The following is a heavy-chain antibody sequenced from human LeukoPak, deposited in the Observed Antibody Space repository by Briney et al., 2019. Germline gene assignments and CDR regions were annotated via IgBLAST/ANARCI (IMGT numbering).Heavy chain of an antibody. CDR2: ISYDGSNK. CDR3: AKDRSRYGRDAFDI. Sequence: PGRSLRLSCAASGFTFSSYAMHWVRQAPGKGLEWVAVISYDGSNKYYADSVKGRFTISRDNSKNTLYLQMNSLRAEDTAVYYCAKDRSRYGRDAFDIRGQGTLVTVSS. CDR1: GFTFSSYA. J-gene: IGHJ3*02. V-gene: IGHV3-30-3*01. D-gene: IGHD4-17*01.